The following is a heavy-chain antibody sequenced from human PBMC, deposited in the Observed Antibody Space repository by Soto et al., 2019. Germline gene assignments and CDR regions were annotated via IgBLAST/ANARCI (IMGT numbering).Heavy chain of an antibody. D-gene: IGHD3-10*01. V-gene: IGHV3-23*01. CDR1: GFTFSSYG. CDR3: RSGSYYPPFGY. CDR2: ISGSGGST. J-gene: IGHJ4*02. Sequence: GESLKISCAASGFTFSSYGMSWVRQAPGKGLEWVSTISGSGGSTYYADSVKGRFTISRDNSKNTLYLQMNSLRAEDTAVYYCRSGSYYPPFGYWGQGTLVTVSS.